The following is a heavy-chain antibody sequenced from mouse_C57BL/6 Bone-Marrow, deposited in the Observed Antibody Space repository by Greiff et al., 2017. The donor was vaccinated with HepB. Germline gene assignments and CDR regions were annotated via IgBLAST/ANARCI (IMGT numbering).Heavy chain of an antibody. J-gene: IGHJ2*01. CDR1: GYSITSGYY. V-gene: IGHV3-6*01. CDR3: ARMGWYLYY. CDR2: ISYDGSN. Sequence: EVQLQQSGPGLVKPSQSLSLTCSVTGYSITSGYYWNWIRQFPGNKLEWMVYISYDGSNNCNPSLKNRISITRDTSKNQFFLKLNSVTTEDTATYCCARMGWYLYYGGQGTTLTVSS. D-gene: IGHD2-1*01.